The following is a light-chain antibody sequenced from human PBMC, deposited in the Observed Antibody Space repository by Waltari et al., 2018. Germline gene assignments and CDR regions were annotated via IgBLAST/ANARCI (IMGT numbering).Light chain of an antibody. V-gene: IGLV4-69*01. J-gene: IGLJ3*02. CDR3: QTGGHGTWV. CDR1: SWSSTNV. CDR2: FNSDGSH. Sequence: LVLTQSPSASASLRALLKLTCPMCSWSSTNVTEWLPQQPGKGPRYLMKFNSDGSHRKGDDIPDRFSASKSGTECQLTISSLQSEDEADYFCQTGGHGTWVFGGGTKLTVL.